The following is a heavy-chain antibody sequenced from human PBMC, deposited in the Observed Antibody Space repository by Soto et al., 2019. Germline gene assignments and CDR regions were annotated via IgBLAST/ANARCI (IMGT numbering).Heavy chain of an antibody. CDR2: ISGSGGST. V-gene: IGHV3-23*01. D-gene: IGHD6-13*01. Sequence: QPGGSLRLSCAASGFTFSIYAMSWFRQAPGKGLEWVSAISGSGGSTYYADSVKGRFTISRDNSKNTLYLQMNSLRAEDTAVYYCAKEDFDSSSWYYFDYWGQGTLVTVSS. CDR1: GFTFSIYA. J-gene: IGHJ4*02. CDR3: AKEDFDSSSWYYFDY.